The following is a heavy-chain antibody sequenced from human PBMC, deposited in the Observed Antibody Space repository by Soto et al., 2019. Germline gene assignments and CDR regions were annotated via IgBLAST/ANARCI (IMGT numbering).Heavy chain of an antibody. Sequence: SGGSERLSGEASGLTVSSHDVSWIRKDTGKGLEWVSVIYSGGSTYYADSVKGRFTTSRDNSKNTPYLQMDSLRAEDTAVYYCARDGVGTTVFFGYLDYWGQGALVTVSS. CDR1: GLTVSSHD. J-gene: IGHJ4*02. CDR2: IYSGGST. V-gene: IGHV3-66*01. CDR3: ARDGVGTTVFFGYLDY. D-gene: IGHD4-17*01.